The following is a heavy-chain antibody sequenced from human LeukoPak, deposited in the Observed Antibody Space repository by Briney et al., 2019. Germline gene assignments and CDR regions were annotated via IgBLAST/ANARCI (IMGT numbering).Heavy chain of an antibody. CDR1: GGSISYYY. CDR2: LYTSGST. J-gene: IGHJ4*02. Sequence: SETLSLTCFVTGGSISYYYWSWIRQPAGKGLEWIGRLYTSGSTDYNPSLKSRVTMSVDTSKNQFSLKLRSVTAADTAVYYCARGIVTTLFDYWGQGTLVTVSS. D-gene: IGHD4-17*01. V-gene: IGHV4-4*07. CDR3: ARGIVTTLFDY.